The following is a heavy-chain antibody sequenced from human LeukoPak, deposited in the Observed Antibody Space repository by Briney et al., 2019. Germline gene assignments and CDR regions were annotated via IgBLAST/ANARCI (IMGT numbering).Heavy chain of an antibody. D-gene: IGHD2-15*01. CDR2: IIPIFGTA. CDR1: GGTFSSYA. J-gene: IGHJ3*02. CDR3: AVTLGYCSGGSCADAFDI. Sequence: SVKVSCKASGGTFSSYAISWVRQAPGQGLEWMGRIIPIFGTANYAQKFQGRVTITADESTSTAYMELSSLRSEDTAVYYCAVTLGYCSGGSCADAFDIWGQGTMVTVSS. V-gene: IGHV1-69*15.